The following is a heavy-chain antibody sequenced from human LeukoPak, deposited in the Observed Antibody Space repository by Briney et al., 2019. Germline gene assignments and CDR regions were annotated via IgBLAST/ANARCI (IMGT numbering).Heavy chain of an antibody. J-gene: IGHJ6*03. Sequence: GGSLRLSCAASGFTFDDYAMHWVRQAPGKGLEWVSPISWDGGSTYYTDSVKGRFTISRDNSKNSLYLQMNSLRAEDTALYYCAKVRGYCSGGSCYSGFGYMDVWGKGTTVTVSS. D-gene: IGHD2-15*01. V-gene: IGHV3-43D*04. CDR3: AKVRGYCSGGSCYSGFGYMDV. CDR1: GFTFDDYA. CDR2: ISWDGGST.